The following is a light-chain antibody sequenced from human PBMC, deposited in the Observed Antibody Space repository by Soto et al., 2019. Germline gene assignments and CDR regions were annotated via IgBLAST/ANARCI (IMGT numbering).Light chain of an antibody. Sequence: DIQLPHSPPSLSAFVGDRVSMTCRACQTITTYLNWYQQRSGGVPRLLIYGASTLHTGVPSRVVGSGSGTEFNLTINNLQPEDFETYCCQQTSMGPRTFCQGTKVEAK. CDR2: GAS. CDR1: QTITTY. V-gene: IGKV1-39*01. CDR3: QQTSMGPRT. J-gene: IGKJ1*01.